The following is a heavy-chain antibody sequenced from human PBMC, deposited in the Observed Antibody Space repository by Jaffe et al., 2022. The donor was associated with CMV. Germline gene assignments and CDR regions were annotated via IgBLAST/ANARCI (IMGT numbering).Heavy chain of an antibody. V-gene: IGHV3-33*01. CDR1: GFTFSSYG. CDR3: ARDQDIVATIVTYYYGMDV. J-gene: IGHJ6*02. D-gene: IGHD5-12*01. CDR2: IWYDGSNK. Sequence: QVQLVESGGGVVQPGRSLRLSCAASGFTFSSYGMHWVRQAPGKGLEWVAVIWYDGSNKYYADSVKGRFTISRDNSKNTLYLQMNSLRAEDTAVYYCARDQDIVATIVTYYYGMDVWGQGTTVTVSS.